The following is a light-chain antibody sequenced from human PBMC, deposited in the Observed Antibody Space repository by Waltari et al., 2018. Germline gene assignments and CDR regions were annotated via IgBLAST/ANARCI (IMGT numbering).Light chain of an antibody. CDR2: EEN. J-gene: IGLJ3*02. CDR3: QSYDSSNWV. V-gene: IGLV6-57*02. Sequence: NFMLTQPHSVSESPGKTVTISCTGSSGSIASNYVQWYQQRPGRAPTTVIYEENQRPAGVPDRFSGSIDSSSNSASLTISGLKTEDEADYYCQSYDSSNWVFGGGTKLTVL. CDR1: SGSIASNY.